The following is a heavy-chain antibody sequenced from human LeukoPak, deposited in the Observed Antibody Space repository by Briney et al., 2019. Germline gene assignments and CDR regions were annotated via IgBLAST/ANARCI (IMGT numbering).Heavy chain of an antibody. V-gene: IGHV2-70*11. Sequence: GSGPTLVNPTQTLTLTCTFSGFSLSTSGMSVSWIRQPPGKALEWLARIDWDDDKWYGTSLKTRLTISKDTSKNQVVLTMANMDPVDTATYYCARMRYSYESSRYYFHYMDVWGKGTTVTVSS. CDR3: ARMRYSYESSRYYFHYMDV. D-gene: IGHD5-18*01. CDR2: IDWDDDK. J-gene: IGHJ6*03. CDR1: GFSLSTSGMS.